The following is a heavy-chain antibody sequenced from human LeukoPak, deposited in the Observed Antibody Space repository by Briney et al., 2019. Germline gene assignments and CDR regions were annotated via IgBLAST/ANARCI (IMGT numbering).Heavy chain of an antibody. D-gene: IGHD3-10*01. J-gene: IGHJ4*02. V-gene: IGHV1-69*05. Sequence: SVKVSCKASGGTFSSYAINWVRQAPGQGLEWMGGTIPIFGTANYAQKFQGRVTITTDESTSTAYMELSSLRSEDTAVYYCARGANYYGSGSRLRYFDYWGQGTLVTVSS. CDR1: GGTFSSYA. CDR2: TIPIFGTA. CDR3: ARGANYYGSGSRLRYFDY.